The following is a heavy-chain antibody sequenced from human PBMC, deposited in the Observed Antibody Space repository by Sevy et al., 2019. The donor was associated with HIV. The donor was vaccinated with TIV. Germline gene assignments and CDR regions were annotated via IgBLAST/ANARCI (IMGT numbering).Heavy chain of an antibody. D-gene: IGHD6-19*01. J-gene: IGHJ4*02. CDR3: AAVAGTDILGYYSDS. Sequence: SETLSLTCAVSGGSISSSYWWSWVRQAPGKGLEWIGEIFPSNSNYNPSLESRVSISLDNSKNQFSLRLNTVTAADTAVYYCAAVAGTDILGYYSDSWGQGTLVTVSS. V-gene: IGHV4-4*02. CDR1: GGSISSSYW. CDR2: IFPSNS.